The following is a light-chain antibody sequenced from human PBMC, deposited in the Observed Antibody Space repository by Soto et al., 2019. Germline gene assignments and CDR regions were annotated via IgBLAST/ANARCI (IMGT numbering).Light chain of an antibody. CDR1: QTITRY. CDR3: QQSYSTPLT. J-gene: IGKJ4*01. CDR2: GAS. V-gene: IGKV1-39*01. Sequence: DTQMTQSPSSLSASVGDRVTITCRASQTITRYLNWYQQKPGKAPKLLIYGASSLQSGVPSRISGSGSGTDFTHTITSLQPEDFATYYCQQSYSTPLTFGGGTKVEIK.